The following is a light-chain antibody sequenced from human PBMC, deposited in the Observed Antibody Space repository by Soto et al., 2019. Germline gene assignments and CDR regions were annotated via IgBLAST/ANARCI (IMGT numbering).Light chain of an antibody. V-gene: IGKV1-5*03. CDR1: QSISNW. CDR3: QQYNSVSLLT. Sequence: DIQMTQSPSTLSASVGDRVTITCRASQSISNWLAWYQQKPGKAPNLLIYKASNLESGVPSRFSGSGSGTEFTRTISSLQPDDFATYYCQQYNSVSLLTFGGGTKVEIK. CDR2: KAS. J-gene: IGKJ4*01.